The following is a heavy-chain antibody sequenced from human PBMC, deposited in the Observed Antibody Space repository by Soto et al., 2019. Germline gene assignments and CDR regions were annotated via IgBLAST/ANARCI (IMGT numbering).Heavy chain of an antibody. Sequence: PGGSLRLSCEASGFTFSSYAMNWVRQAPGKGLEWVSLISGTGASTYYADSVKGRFTISRDNSKDTLYLQMDSLRADDTAVYYCANRPGTMIDYWGQGSLVTGSS. V-gene: IGHV3-23*01. CDR3: ANRPGTMIDY. CDR2: ISGTGAST. J-gene: IGHJ4*02. CDR1: GFTFSSYA. D-gene: IGHD1-7*01.